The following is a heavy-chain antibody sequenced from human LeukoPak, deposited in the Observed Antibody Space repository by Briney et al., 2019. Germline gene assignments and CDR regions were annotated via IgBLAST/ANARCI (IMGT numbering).Heavy chain of an antibody. V-gene: IGHV3-48*03. J-gene: IGHJ3*02. CDR3: ARGGNGVAFDI. Sequence: SGGSLRLSCAASGFTFSSYEMNWVRQAPGKGLEWVSYISSSGSTIYYADSVKGRFTISRDNAKNSLYLQMNSLRAEDTAVYYCARGGNGVAFDIWGQGTMVTVSS. D-gene: IGHD2-8*01. CDR1: GFTFSSYE. CDR2: ISSSGSTI.